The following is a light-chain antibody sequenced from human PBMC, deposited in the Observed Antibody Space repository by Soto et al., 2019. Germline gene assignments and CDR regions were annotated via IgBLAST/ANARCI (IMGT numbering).Light chain of an antibody. CDR2: DNN. J-gene: IGLJ2*01. CDR1: SSNIGNNY. V-gene: IGLV1-51*01. Sequence: QSVLTQPPSVSAAPGQKVTISCSGSSSNIGNNYVSWYQHLPGTAPKLLIYDNNKRPSGIPDQFSGSKSGTSATLGITGLQTGDEADYYCGTWDSSLSSGIFGGGTKLTVL. CDR3: GTWDSSLSSGI.